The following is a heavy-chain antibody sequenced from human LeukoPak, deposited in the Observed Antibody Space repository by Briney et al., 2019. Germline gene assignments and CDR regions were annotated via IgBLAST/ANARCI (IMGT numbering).Heavy chain of an antibody. D-gene: IGHD3-9*01. J-gene: IGHJ5*02. Sequence: ASVKVSCKASGYTFTSYYMHWVRQAPGQGLEWMGIINPSGGSTSYAQKFQGRVTMTRDTSTSTVYMELSSLRSEDTAVYYCARDGSVLRYFDWLLTDLYSWFDPWGQGTLVTVSS. CDR2: INPSGGST. V-gene: IGHV1-46*01. CDR1: GYTFTSYY. CDR3: ARDGSVLRYFDWLLTDLYSWFDP.